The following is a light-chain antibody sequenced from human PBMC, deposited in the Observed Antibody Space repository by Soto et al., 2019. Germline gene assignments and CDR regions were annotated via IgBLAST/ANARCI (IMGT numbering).Light chain of an antibody. Sequence: QAVVTQPPSVSGAPGQRVTISCTGSSSNIGAGYDVHWYQQLPGTAPKLLIYGNNNRPSGVPDRFSGSKSDTSASLAITGLQAGDEADYYCQSYDSSLGGWVFGGGTQLTVL. V-gene: IGLV1-40*01. CDR1: SSNIGAGYD. J-gene: IGLJ3*02. CDR2: GNN. CDR3: QSYDSSLGGWV.